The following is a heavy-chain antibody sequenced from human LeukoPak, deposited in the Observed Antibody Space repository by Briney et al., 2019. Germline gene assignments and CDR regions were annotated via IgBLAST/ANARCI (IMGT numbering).Heavy chain of an antibody. V-gene: IGHV3-48*03. CDR1: GFTFSNYE. Sequence: PGGSLRLSCAASGFTFSNYEMNWVRQAPGKGLEWVSYISSSGSTIYYADSVKGRFTISRDNAKNSLYLQMSSLRAEDTAVYYCARDKYGDFLFDYWGQGTLVTVSS. D-gene: IGHD4-17*01. CDR3: ARDKYGDFLFDY. J-gene: IGHJ4*02. CDR2: ISSSGSTI.